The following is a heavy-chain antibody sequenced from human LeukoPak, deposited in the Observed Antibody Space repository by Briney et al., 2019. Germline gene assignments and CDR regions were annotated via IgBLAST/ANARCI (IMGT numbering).Heavy chain of an antibody. J-gene: IGHJ2*01. CDR1: GYTFTSYG. CDR3: ARVTGIAVAGTEGDWYFDL. D-gene: IGHD6-19*01. CDR2: ISAYNGNT. Sequence: GASVKVSCKASGYTFTSYGISWVRQAPGQGLEWMGWISAYNGNTNYAQKLQSRVTMTTDTSTSTAYMELRSLRSDDTAVYYCARVTGIAVAGTEGDWYFDLWGRGTLVTVSS. V-gene: IGHV1-18*01.